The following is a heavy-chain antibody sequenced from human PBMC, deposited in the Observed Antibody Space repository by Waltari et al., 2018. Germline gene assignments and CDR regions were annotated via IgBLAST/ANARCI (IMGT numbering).Heavy chain of an antibody. CDR3: ARKVRGYSSSSQIDY. Sequence: VQLVESGGGLVQPGGSLRLSCAASGFTFSSYSMNWVRQAPGKGLEWIGSIYHRGSTYYNPSLKSRVTISVDTAKNQFSLKLGSVTAADTAVYYCARKVRGYSSSSQIDYWGQGTLVTVSS. CDR2: IYHRGST. D-gene: IGHD6-6*01. V-gene: IGHV4-38-2*01. CDR1: GFTFSSYS. J-gene: IGHJ4*02.